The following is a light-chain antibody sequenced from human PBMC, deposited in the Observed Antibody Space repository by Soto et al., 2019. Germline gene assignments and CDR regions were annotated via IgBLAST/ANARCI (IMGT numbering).Light chain of an antibody. CDR1: TIGAHSF. CDR2: DVS. Sequence: QSVLTQPRSLSGSPGQSVTISCTGPTIGAHSFVSWYQDRPDKVPKLLIYDVSQRPSGIPDRFSGSRSANTASLTISGLQADDAAAYYCCSYTGNKVFVFGTGTE. CDR3: CSYTGNKVFV. V-gene: IGLV2-11*01. J-gene: IGLJ1*01.